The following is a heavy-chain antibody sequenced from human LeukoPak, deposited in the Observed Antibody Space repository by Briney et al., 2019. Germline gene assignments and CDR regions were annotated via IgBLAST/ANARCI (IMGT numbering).Heavy chain of an antibody. CDR3: ARVEIGYYYDSSGYYDY. CDR1: GFTFSSYW. D-gene: IGHD3-22*01. V-gene: IGHV3-74*01. Sequence: GGSLRLSCAASGFTFSSYWMHWVRQAPGKGLVWVSRINSDGSSTSYADSVKGRFTISRDNAKNTLYLQMNSLRAEDTAVYYCARVEIGYYYDSSGYYDYWGQGTLVTVSS. J-gene: IGHJ4*02. CDR2: INSDGSST.